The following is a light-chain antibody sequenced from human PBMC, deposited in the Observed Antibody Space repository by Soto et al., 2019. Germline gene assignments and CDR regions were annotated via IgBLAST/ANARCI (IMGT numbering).Light chain of an antibody. CDR2: TAS. CDR1: QDIGSW. Sequence: DIPMTQSPSSVSASIGDRVTITCRARQDIGSWLAWYQQKPGRAPKLLLYTASTLQTGVPSRFRGSGSGTDFTLTISNLQPDDVATYYCQQDNSFPRTFGQGTRLRMK. CDR3: QQDNSFPRT. J-gene: IGKJ2*01. V-gene: IGKV1-12*01.